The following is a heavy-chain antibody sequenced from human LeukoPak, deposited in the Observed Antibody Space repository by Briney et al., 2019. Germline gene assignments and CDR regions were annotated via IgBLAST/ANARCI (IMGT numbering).Heavy chain of an antibody. V-gene: IGHV4-61*01. CDR1: GGSVSSGSYY. CDR3: ARDVPKRRWLQFGWYFDL. Sequence: PSETLSLTCTVSGGSVSSGSYYWSWIRQPPGKGLEWIGYIYYSGSTNYNPSLKSRVTISVDTSKNQFSLKLSSVTAADTAVYYCARDVPKRRWLQFGWYFDLWGRGTLVTVSS. CDR2: IYYSGST. J-gene: IGHJ2*01. D-gene: IGHD5-24*01.